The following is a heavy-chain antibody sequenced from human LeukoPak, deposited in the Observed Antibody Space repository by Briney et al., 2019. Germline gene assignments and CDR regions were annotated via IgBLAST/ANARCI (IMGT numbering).Heavy chain of an antibody. J-gene: IGHJ5*02. V-gene: IGHV4-4*07. CDR2: IYTSGST. CDR1: GGSISSYY. CDR3: ARDGYCSSTSCYTNWFDP. Sequence: SETLSLTCTVSGGSISSYYWSWIRQPAGKGLEWIGRIYTSGSTSYNPSLKSRVTMSVDTSKNQFSLKLSSVTAADTAVYYCARDGYCSSTSCYTNWFDPWGQGTLVTVSS. D-gene: IGHD2-2*02.